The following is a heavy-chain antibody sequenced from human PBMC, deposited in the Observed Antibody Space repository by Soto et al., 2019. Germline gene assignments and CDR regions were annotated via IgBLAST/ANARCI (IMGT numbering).Heavy chain of an antibody. CDR2: TGACIRDA. CDR1: DYTFSSYG. CDR3: ARDFYCSVRPWYDVFEI. J-gene: IGHJ3*02. D-gene: IGHD2-15*01. Sequence: GASVKVSCKGFDYTFSSYGISWVRQAPGQGLEWMGWTGACIRDANYAQKFQGRVTMTTDTSTSTAYMELRSLTSDDTAVYFCARDFYCSVRPWYDVFEIWGQGTMVTVSS. V-gene: IGHV1-18*01.